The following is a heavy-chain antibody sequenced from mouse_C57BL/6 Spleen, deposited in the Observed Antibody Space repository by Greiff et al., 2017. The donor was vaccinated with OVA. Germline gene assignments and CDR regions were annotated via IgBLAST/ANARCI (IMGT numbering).Heavy chain of an antibody. CDR1: GYAFSSSW. Sequence: QVQLQQSGPELVKPGASVKISCKASGYAFSSSWMNWVKQRPGKGLEWIGRIYPGDGDTNYNGKFKGKATLTADKSSSTAYMQLSSLTSEDSAVYCCARGTIYYDYDGHYFDYWGQGTTLTVSS. CDR3: ARGTIYYDYDGHYFDY. V-gene: IGHV1-82*01. CDR2: IYPGDGDT. D-gene: IGHD2-4*01. J-gene: IGHJ2*01.